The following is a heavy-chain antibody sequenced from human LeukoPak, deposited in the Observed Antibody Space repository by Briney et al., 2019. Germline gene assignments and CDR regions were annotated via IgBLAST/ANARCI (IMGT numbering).Heavy chain of an antibody. CDR1: GGTFSSYA. J-gene: IGHJ3*02. CDR2: IIPIFGTA. Sequence: SVKVSCKASGGTFSSYAISWVRQAPGQGLEWMGGIIPIFGTANYAQKFQGRVTITADESTSTAYMELSSLRSEDTAVYYCASHIAAAGTLGAFDIWGQGTMVTVSS. CDR3: ASHIAAAGTLGAFDI. D-gene: IGHD6-13*01. V-gene: IGHV1-69*13.